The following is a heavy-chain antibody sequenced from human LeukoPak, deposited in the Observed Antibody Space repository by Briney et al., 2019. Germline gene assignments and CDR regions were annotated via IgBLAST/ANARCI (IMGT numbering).Heavy chain of an antibody. V-gene: IGHV3-30*02. CDR3: APGAYSSGWYPFDY. CDR2: IRYDGSNK. D-gene: IGHD6-19*01. Sequence: PGGSLRLSCAASGFTFSSYSMHWVRQAPGKGLEWVAFIRYDGSNKYYADSVKGRFTISRDNSKNTLYLQMNSLRAEDTAVYYCAPGAYSSGWYPFDYWGQGTLVTVSS. J-gene: IGHJ4*02. CDR1: GFTFSSYS.